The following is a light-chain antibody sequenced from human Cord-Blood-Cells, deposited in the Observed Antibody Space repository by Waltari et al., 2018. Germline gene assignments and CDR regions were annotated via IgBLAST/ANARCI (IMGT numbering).Light chain of an antibody. CDR3: SSYTSSSTVV. V-gene: IGLV2-14*01. CDR1: SSDVGGYNY. CDR2: EVS. Sequence: QSALTQPASVSGSPGQSITISCTGTSSDVGGYNYVSWYQQHPGKAPKLMSYEVSNRPSGVSNRVSGSKSGNTASLTISGLQAEDEAEYYCSSYTSSSTVVFGGGTKLTVL. J-gene: IGLJ2*01.